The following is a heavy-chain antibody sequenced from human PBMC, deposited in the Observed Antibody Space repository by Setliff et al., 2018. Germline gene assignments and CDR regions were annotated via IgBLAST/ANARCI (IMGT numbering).Heavy chain of an antibody. CDR2: IYYSGST. CDR3: ARESGSYYESDY. V-gene: IGHV4-30-4*08. J-gene: IGHJ4*02. D-gene: IGHD3-10*01. CDR1: GGSISSGDYY. Sequence: PSETLSLTCTVSGGSISSGDYYWSWIRQPPGKGLEWIGYIYYSGSTYYNPSLKSRVTIPVDTSKNQFSLKLSSVTAADTAVYYCARESGSYYESDYWGQGTLVTVSS.